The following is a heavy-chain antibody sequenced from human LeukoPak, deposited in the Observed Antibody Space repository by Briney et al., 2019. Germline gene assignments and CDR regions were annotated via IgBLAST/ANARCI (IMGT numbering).Heavy chain of an antibody. CDR2: IYYSGST. J-gene: IGHJ4*02. D-gene: IGHD2-2*01. CDR3: ARVGSSTNGEIDY. Sequence: SETLSLTCTVSGVSIGSYYWSWIRQPPGKGLEWIGSIYYSGSTNYNPSLKSRVTISVDTSKNQFSLKLSSVTAADTAVYYCARVGSSTNGEIDYWGQGTLVTVSS. CDR1: GVSIGSYY. V-gene: IGHV4-59*01.